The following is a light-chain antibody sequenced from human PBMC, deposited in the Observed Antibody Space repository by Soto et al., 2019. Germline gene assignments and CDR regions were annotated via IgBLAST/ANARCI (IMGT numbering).Light chain of an antibody. J-gene: IGKJ1*01. CDR1: QSISSW. CDR3: QHRGT. Sequence: DIQMTQSPSTLSASVGDRVTITCRASQSISSWLAWYQQKPGKAPKFLIYDASSLESGVPSRFSGSGSGTEFTLTISSLQPDDFATYYCQHRGTFGQGTKVDIK. V-gene: IGKV1-5*01. CDR2: DAS.